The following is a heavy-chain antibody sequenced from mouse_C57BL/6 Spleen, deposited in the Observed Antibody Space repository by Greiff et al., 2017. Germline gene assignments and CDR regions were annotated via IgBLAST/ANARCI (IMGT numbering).Heavy chain of an antibody. CDR1: GFSFNTYA. D-gene: IGHD3-2*02. CDR2: IRSKSNNYAT. J-gene: IGHJ3*01. Sequence: EVKVVESGGGLVQPKGSLKLSCAASGFSFNTYAMNWVRQAPGKGLEWVARIRSKSNNYATYYADSVKDRFTISRDDSESMLYLQMNNLKTEDTAMYYCVRHVKGSSGQFAYWGQGTLVTVSA. V-gene: IGHV10-1*01. CDR3: VRHVKGSSGQFAY.